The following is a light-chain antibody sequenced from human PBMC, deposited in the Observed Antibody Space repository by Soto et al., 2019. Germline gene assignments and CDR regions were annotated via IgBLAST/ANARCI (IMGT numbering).Light chain of an antibody. J-gene: IGKJ1*01. V-gene: IGKV3-20*01. CDR1: QSVSSSY. Sequence: ESVLTQSPGTLSLSPGERATLSCRASQSVSSSYLAWYQQKPGQAPMLLIHGASSRATGIPDRFSGSGSGTDFTLTISRLEPEDFAVYYCQQYGSSPWTFGQGNKVEI. CDR2: GAS. CDR3: QQYGSSPWT.